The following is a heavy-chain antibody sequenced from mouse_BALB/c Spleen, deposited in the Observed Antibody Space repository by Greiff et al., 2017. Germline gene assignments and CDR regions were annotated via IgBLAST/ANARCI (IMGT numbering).Heavy chain of an antibody. CDR3: ARWGWLRRGGYFDV. J-gene: IGHJ1*01. D-gene: IGHD2-2*01. CDR2: ISSGSSTI. CDR1: GFTFSSFG. V-gene: IGHV5-17*02. Sequence: DVHLVESGGGLVQPGGSRKLSCAASGFTFSSFGMHWVRQAPEKGLEWVAYISSGSSTIYYADTVKGRFTISRDNPKNTLFLQMTSLRSEDTAMYYCARWGWLRRGGYFDVWGAGTTVTVSS.